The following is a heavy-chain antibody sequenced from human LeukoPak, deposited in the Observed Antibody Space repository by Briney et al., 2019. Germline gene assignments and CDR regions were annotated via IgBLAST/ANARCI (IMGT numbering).Heavy chain of an antibody. Sequence: PSETLSLTCTVSGGSISSSSFYWGWIRQPPGKGLDWIGSIYYSGSTYYNPSLKSRVTISVDTSKNQFSLKLSSVTAADTAVYYCARYDVWGTYRAFDYWGQGTLVTVSS. J-gene: IGHJ4*02. CDR2: IYYSGST. CDR1: GGSISSSSFY. V-gene: IGHV4-39*07. D-gene: IGHD3-16*02. CDR3: ARYDVWGTYRAFDY.